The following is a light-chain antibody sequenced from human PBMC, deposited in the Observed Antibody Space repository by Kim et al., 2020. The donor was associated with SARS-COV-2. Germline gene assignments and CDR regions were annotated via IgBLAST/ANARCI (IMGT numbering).Light chain of an antibody. Sequence: QSVLTQPPSVSVAPGQKVSIPCSGGSSNIGNNYVSWYQQFPGTAPKLLIYDNNKRPSGIPDRFSGSKSGTSATLGITGLQTGDEADYYCGTWDSSLSAVVFGGGTQLTVL. J-gene: IGLJ3*02. V-gene: IGLV1-51*01. CDR2: DNN. CDR3: GTWDSSLSAVV. CDR1: SSNIGNNY.